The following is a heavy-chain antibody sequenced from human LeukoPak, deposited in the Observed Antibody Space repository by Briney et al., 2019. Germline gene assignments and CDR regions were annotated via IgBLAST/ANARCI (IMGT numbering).Heavy chain of an antibody. CDR2: IYYSGST. V-gene: IGHV4-59*01. Sequence: SETLSLTCTVSGGSISSYYWSWIRQPPGKGLEWIGYIYYSGSTNYNPSLKSRVTISVDTSKNQFSLKLSSVTAADTAVYYCARSVTTFAYYYGMDVWGQGTTVTVTS. CDR1: GGSISSYY. CDR3: ARSVTTFAYYYGMDV. D-gene: IGHD4-11*01. J-gene: IGHJ6*02.